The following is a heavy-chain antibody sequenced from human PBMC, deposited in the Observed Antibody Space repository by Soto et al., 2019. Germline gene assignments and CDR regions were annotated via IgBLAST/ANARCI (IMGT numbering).Heavy chain of an antibody. CDR2: IKQDGSQK. V-gene: IGHV3-7*01. J-gene: IGHJ4*02. CDR1: GFTSSAYW. Sequence: EVQLVESGGGLVQPGGSLRLSCAASGFTSSAYWMSWVRQATGKGVEWVANIKQDGSQKFYVDSVKGRFTISRDNAKNSLYLQMNSLRVEDTAVYYCARRSWYDYWVQGTLVTVSS. D-gene: IGHD6-13*01. CDR3: ARRSWYDY.